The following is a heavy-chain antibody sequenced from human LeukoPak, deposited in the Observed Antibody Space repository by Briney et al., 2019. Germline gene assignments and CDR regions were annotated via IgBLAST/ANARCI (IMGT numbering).Heavy chain of an antibody. Sequence: GGSLRFSCAASGCTFSSYSMNWVRQAPGKGLEWVSSISSSSSYIYYADSVKGRFTISRDNAKNSLYLQMNSLRAEDTAVYYCARDLGSGWFVFDYWGQGTLVTVSS. D-gene: IGHD6-19*01. J-gene: IGHJ4*02. CDR3: ARDLGSGWFVFDY. CDR2: ISSSSSYI. CDR1: GCTFSSYS. V-gene: IGHV3-21*01.